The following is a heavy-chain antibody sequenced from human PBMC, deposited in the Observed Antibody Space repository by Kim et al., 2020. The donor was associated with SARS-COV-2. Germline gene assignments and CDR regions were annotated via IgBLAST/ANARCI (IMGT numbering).Heavy chain of an antibody. Sequence: YAQKLQGRVTMTTDTATSTAYMELRSLRSDDTAVYYCARDYYDSRGYPDYWGQGTLVTVSS. D-gene: IGHD3-22*01. J-gene: IGHJ4*02. V-gene: IGHV1-18*01. CDR3: ARDYYDSRGYPDY.